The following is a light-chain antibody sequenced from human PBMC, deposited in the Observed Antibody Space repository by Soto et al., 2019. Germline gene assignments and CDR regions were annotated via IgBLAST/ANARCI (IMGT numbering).Light chain of an antibody. CDR3: QQYDSSPQT. V-gene: IGKV3-20*01. J-gene: IGKJ1*01. CDR1: QSVSVSY. Sequence: EIVLTQSPGTLSLSPGERATLFCRASQSVSVSYLAWYQQKPGQAPRLLIYGASSGVTGIPDRFSGSGSGTDFTLTISRLEPEDFAAYYCQQYDSSPQTFGQGTKVDIK. CDR2: GAS.